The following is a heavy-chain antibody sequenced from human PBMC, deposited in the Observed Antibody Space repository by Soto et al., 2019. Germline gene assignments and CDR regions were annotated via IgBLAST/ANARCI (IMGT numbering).Heavy chain of an antibody. CDR2: ITGSGGST. V-gene: IGHV3-23*01. Sequence: EVQLLESGGGLVQPGGSLRLSCAASGFTFSSYAMSWVRQAPGKGLEWVSAITGSGGSTYYADSVKGRFTISRDNSKNTLYLQMNSLRAEDTAVYYCAKALVYYDSSGYPFDYWGQGTLVTVSS. D-gene: IGHD3-22*01. CDR3: AKALVYYDSSGYPFDY. CDR1: GFTFSSYA. J-gene: IGHJ4*02.